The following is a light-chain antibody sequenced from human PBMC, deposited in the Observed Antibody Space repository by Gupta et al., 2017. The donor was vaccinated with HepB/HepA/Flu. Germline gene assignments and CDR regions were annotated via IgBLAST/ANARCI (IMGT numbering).Light chain of an antibody. V-gene: IGLV3-19*01. CDR1: SLKTYY. CDR2: AKS. J-gene: IGLJ1*01. Sequence: SSELTQAPAVSVALGPTVLITCQGDSLKTYYASWYQLKPGQAPLLVIYAKSSRHAGRPDRVSGSSSGDTAVLTITGAQAEEEADYYCNSRGSSRNNRYVFGGGTRVTVL. CDR3: NSRGSSRNNRYV.